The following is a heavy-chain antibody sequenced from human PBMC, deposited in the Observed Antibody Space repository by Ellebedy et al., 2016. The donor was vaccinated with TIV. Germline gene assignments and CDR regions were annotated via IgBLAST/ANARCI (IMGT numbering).Heavy chain of an antibody. CDR1: GFTFSSYS. V-gene: IGHV3-48*04. CDR3: ARDPLGRGQGY. CDR2: ISSSSSTI. J-gene: IGHJ4*02. Sequence: GESLKISXAASGFTFSSYSMNWVRQAPGKGLEWVSYISSSSSTICYADSVKGRFTISRDNAKNSLYLQMNSLRAEDTAVYYCARDPLGRGQGYWGQGTLVTVSS.